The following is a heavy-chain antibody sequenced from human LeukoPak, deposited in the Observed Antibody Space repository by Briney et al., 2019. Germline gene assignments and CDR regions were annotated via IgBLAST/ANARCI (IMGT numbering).Heavy chain of an antibody. J-gene: IGHJ1*01. CDR2: IYYSGST. V-gene: IGHV4-39*01. Sequence: AETLSLTCTVSGGSISSSSYYWGWIRQPPGKGLEWIGSIYYSGSTYYNPSLKSRVTISVDTSKNQFSLKLSSVTAADTAVYYCARFDYGDRYAISWGQGTLVTVSS. D-gene: IGHD4-17*01. CDR1: GGSISSSSYY. CDR3: ARFDYGDRYAIS.